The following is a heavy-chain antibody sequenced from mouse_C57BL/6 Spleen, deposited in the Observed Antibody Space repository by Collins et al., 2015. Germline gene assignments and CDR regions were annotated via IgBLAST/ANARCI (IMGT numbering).Heavy chain of an antibody. D-gene: IGHD2-4*01. CDR3: SQYDYDGDYFTY. J-gene: IGHJ2*01. V-gene: IGHV14-4*01. CDR1: GVNIKDNY. Sequence: EVHLQQSGAEFVRPGASVKLSCTTSGVNIKDNYIYWVKQRPEQGLEWIGWIDPEKGAAEYASGFQGKATITTDTSSNTAYLHLSSLTSEDSAVYYCSQYDYDGDYFTYWGQGTTLTVSS. CDR2: IDPEKGAA.